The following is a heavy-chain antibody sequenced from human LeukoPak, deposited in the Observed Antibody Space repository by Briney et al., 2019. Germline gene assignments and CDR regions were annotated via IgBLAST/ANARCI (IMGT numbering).Heavy chain of an antibody. Sequence: GGSLRLSCAASGLTFRSYWMSWVRQAPGKGLEWVANIHPDGGVKNYVDSVKSRFTISRDNAANSLYLQMNSLRAEDTAVYYCATTFPYCSSGNCALGGQGTLVTVSS. D-gene: IGHD2-15*01. J-gene: IGHJ4*02. CDR2: IHPDGGVK. CDR3: ATTFPYCSSGNCAL. V-gene: IGHV3-7*01. CDR1: GLTFRSYW.